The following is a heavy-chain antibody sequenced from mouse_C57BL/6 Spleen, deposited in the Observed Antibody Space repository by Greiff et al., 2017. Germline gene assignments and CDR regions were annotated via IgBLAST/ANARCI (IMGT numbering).Heavy chain of an antibody. Sequence: QVQLQQPGAELVRPGTSVKLSCKASGYTFTSYWMHWVKQRPGQGLEWIGVIDPSDSYTNYKQKFKGKATLTVDTSSSTAYMQLSSLTSEDSAVYYCARGWYDGNYAMDYWGQGTSVTVSS. CDR3: ARGWYDGNYAMDY. J-gene: IGHJ4*01. V-gene: IGHV1-59*01. CDR1: GYTFTSYW. D-gene: IGHD2-14*01. CDR2: IDPSDSYT.